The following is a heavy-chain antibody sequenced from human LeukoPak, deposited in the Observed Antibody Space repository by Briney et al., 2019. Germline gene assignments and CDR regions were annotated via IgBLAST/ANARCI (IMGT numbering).Heavy chain of an antibody. D-gene: IGHD5-12*01. CDR2: ISYDASNK. Sequence: QPGTSLRLSCAASGISFSSHGMHWVRQAPGKGLEWVAAISYDASNKYYAVSVRGRFTISRDNSRNTLFLQMNSLRADDTAVYYCARGTTDIVAEISDAFDIWGQGTVVTVSS. CDR3: ARGTTDIVAEISDAFDI. CDR1: GISFSSHG. V-gene: IGHV3-30*19. J-gene: IGHJ3*02.